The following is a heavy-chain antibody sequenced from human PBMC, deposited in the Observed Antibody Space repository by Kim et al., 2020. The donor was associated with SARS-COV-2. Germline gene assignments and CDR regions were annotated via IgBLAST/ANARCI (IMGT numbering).Heavy chain of an antibody. CDR1: GFTFSSYS. CDR2: ISSSSYI. J-gene: IGHJ4*02. CDR3: ARDTDGSGSYSFDY. D-gene: IGHD3-10*01. Sequence: GGSLRLSCAASGFTFSSYSMNWVRQAPGKGLEWVSSISSSSYIYYADSVKGRFTISRDNAKNSLYLQMNSLRAEDTAVYYCARDTDGSGSYSFDYWGQGTLVTVCS. V-gene: IGHV3-21*01.